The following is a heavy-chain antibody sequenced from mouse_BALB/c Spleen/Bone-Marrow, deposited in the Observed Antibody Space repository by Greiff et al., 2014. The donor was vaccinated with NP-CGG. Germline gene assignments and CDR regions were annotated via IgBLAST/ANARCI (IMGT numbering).Heavy chain of an antibody. D-gene: IGHD1-1*01. Sequence: VKVVESGAELARPGASVKMSCKASGYTFTSYTMHWVKQRPGQGLEWIGYINPSSGYTNYNQKFKDKATLTADKSSSTAYMQLSSLTSEDSAVYYCARGLYYYGSSPNFDYWGQGTTLTVSS. V-gene: IGHV1-4*01. CDR3: ARGLYYYGSSPNFDY. CDR2: INPSSGYT. CDR1: GYTFTSYT. J-gene: IGHJ2*01.